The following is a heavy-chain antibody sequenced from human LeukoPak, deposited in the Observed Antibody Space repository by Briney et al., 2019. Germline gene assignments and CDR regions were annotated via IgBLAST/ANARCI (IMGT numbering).Heavy chain of an antibody. Sequence: ASVKVSCKASGYTFTSYGISWVRQAPGQGLEWMGWISAYNGNTNYAQKFQGRVTITADKSTSTAYMELSSLRSEDTAVYYCASVNRYSSGRVDAFDIWGQGTMVTVSS. CDR1: GYTFTSYG. V-gene: IGHV1-18*01. D-gene: IGHD6-19*01. CDR2: ISAYNGNT. J-gene: IGHJ3*02. CDR3: ASVNRYSSGRVDAFDI.